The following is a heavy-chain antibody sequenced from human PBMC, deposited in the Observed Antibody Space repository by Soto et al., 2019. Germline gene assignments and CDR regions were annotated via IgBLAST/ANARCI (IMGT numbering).Heavy chain of an antibody. D-gene: IGHD6-19*01. CDR2: IYYSGST. J-gene: IGHJ5*02. CDR3: TRGPPPFSSGWYGNTWYDP. V-gene: IGHV4-59*01. CDR1: GGSISSYY. Sequence: PSETLSLTCTVSGGSISSYYWSWLRQPPGKGQEWIGYIYYSGSTNYNPSRKSRVTRAVDTSKNQVALKLSAVTAADTAGYYCTRGPPPFSSGWYGNTWYDPWGEGTLVTVSS.